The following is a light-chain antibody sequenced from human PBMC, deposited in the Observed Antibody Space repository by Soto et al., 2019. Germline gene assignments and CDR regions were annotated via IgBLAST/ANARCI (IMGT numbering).Light chain of an antibody. V-gene: IGKV1-33*01. J-gene: IGKJ2*02. CDR1: QDITNY. CDR2: YAS. Sequence: QMIQSPSSLSASVGDRVTITCQASQDITNYLIWYQQKPGKAPKLLIYYASSLGTGVSSRFSGSGSGTHFTLTISSLQPEDIAAYYCQQFDSVPCTFGQGTKLEIK. CDR3: QQFDSVPCT.